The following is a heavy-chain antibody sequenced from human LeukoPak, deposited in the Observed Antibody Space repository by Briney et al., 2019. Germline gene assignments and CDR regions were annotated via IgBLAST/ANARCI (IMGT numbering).Heavy chain of an antibody. V-gene: IGHV3-30-3*01. Sequence: PGRSLRLSCAASGFTFSSYAMHWVRQAPGKGLEWVAVISYDGSNKYYADSVKGRFTISRDNSKNTLYLQMNSLRAEDTAVYYCANLVAIDYWGQGTLVTVSS. J-gene: IGHJ4*02. CDR1: GFTFSSYA. D-gene: IGHD2-15*01. CDR3: ANLVAIDY. CDR2: ISYDGSNK.